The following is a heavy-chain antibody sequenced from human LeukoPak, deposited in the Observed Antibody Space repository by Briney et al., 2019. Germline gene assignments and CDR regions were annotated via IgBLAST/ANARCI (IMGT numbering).Heavy chain of an antibody. V-gene: IGHV4-38-2*02. Sequence: SETLSLTCTVSGYSITSGYYWGWIRQPPGKGLEWIGSIYHSGSTYYNPSLKSRVTISVDTSKNQFSLKLSSVTAADTAVYYCARGGYYYGSGSHGLPDYWGQGTLVTVSS. J-gene: IGHJ4*02. D-gene: IGHD3-10*01. CDR2: IYHSGST. CDR1: GYSITSGYY. CDR3: ARGGYYYGSGSHGLPDY.